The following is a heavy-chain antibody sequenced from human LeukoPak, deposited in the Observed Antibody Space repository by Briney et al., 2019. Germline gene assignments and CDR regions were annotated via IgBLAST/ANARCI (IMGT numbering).Heavy chain of an antibody. CDR1: GFTFSSYW. Sequence: PGGSLRLSCAASGFTFSSYWMHWVRQAPGKGLVWVSRINPDGSSTSYADSVKGRFTISRDNAKNTLYLQMNSLRAEDTAVYYCARVSYDILTGQRGDYYYGMDVWGQGTTVTVSS. CDR2: INPDGSST. CDR3: ARVSYDILTGQRGDYYYGMDV. J-gene: IGHJ6*02. D-gene: IGHD3-9*01. V-gene: IGHV3-74*01.